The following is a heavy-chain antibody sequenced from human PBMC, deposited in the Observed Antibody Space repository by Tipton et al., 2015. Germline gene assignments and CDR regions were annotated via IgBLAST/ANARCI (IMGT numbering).Heavy chain of an antibody. CDR2: ISGSGEST. CDR1: GFSFSNYA. J-gene: IGHJ4*02. CDR3: ARVVVTASYYFDY. V-gene: IGHV3-23*01. Sequence: SLRLSCAASGFSFSNYAMSWVRQAPGKGLEWVSVISGSGESTNYADSVKGRFTISRDNSKNTLYLQMNSLRAEDTAVYYCARVVVTASYYFDYWGQGTLVTVSS. D-gene: IGHD2-21*02.